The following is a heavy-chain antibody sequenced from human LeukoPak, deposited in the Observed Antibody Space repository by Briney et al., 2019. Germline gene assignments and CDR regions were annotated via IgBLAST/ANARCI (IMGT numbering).Heavy chain of an antibody. CDR3: NSGGGYHSFDY. D-gene: IGHD3-16*01. CDR1: GFTFSSYG. V-gene: IGHV3-33*03. CDR2: IWYDGSNK. Sequence: GGSLRLSCAASGFTFSSYGMHWVRQAPGKGLEWVAVIWYDGSNKYYADSVKGRFTISRDNAKNSLYLQMNSLRAEDTAVYYCNSGGGYHSFDYWGQGTLVTVSS. J-gene: IGHJ4*02.